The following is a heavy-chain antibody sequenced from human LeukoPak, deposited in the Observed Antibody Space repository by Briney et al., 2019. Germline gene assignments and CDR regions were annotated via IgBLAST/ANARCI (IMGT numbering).Heavy chain of an antibody. CDR2: INQDGTEK. D-gene: IGHD3-10*01. Sequence: GESLRLSCAASGFPFSTYWMSWVRQAPGRGLEWVANINQDGTEKYYVDSVKGRFTISRDYAKNSLYLQMNSLRVEDTAVYYCAKVAKYYYGPETYYFFEQWGQGTPVTASS. J-gene: IGHJ4*02. CDR1: GFPFSTYW. V-gene: IGHV3-7*01. CDR3: AKVAKYYYGPETYYFFEQ.